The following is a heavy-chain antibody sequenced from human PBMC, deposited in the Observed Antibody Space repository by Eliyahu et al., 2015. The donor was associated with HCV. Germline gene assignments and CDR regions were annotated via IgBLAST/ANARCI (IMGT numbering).Heavy chain of an antibody. CDR2: ISYDGSNK. CDR1: GFTFSSYA. Sequence: QVQLVESGGGVVXPGRSLRLSCAAXGFTFSSYAMHXVRQAPGKGLEWVAVISYDGSNKYYADSAKGRFTISRDNSKNTLYLQMNSLRAEDTAVYYCARPTYGDYDLPPDDYWGQGTLVTVSS. CDR3: ARPTYGDYDLPPDDY. V-gene: IGHV3-30-3*01. J-gene: IGHJ4*02. D-gene: IGHD4-17*01.